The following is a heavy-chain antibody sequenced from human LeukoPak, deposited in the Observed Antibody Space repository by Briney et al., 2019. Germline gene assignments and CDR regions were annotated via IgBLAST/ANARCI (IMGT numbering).Heavy chain of an antibody. Sequence: SETLSLTCTVSGGSLSRFYWAWIRQPAGRGLEWIGRIHSGGTTSYNPSLESRLTFSLDTSQNQFSLKLNSVTAADTAVYYCARDSPDGYTSGHYYYYLDVWGKGTTVTVSS. V-gene: IGHV4-4*07. CDR1: GGSLSRFY. CDR2: IHSGGTT. D-gene: IGHD5-18*01. CDR3: ARDSPDGYTSGHYYYYLDV. J-gene: IGHJ6*03.